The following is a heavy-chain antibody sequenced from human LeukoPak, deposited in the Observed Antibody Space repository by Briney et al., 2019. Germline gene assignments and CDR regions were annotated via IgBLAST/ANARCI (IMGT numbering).Heavy chain of an antibody. CDR3: ARHPYGDYVFDY. J-gene: IGHJ4*02. Sequence: SETLSLTCTVSGGSISSYYWSWIRQPPGKGLEWIGYIYYSGSTNYDPSLKSRVTISVDTSKNQFSLKLSPVTAADTAVYYCARHPYGDYVFDYWGQGTLVTVSS. V-gene: IGHV4-59*08. CDR1: GGSISSYY. CDR2: IYYSGST. D-gene: IGHD4-17*01.